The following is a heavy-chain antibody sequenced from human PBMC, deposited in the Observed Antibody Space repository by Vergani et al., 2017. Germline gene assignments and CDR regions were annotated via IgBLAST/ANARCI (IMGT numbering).Heavy chain of an antibody. CDR2: ISWNSGSI. CDR1: GFRFSSYH. V-gene: IGHV3-9*01. Sequence: VQLVESGGGLVQPGGTLRLSCAASGFRFSSYHMSWIRQAPGKGLEWVSGISWNSGSIGYADSVKGGFTISRDNAKNSLYLQMNSLSAEDTALYYCAKDTGREWELRSAFDDWGQGTLVTVSS. CDR3: AKDTGREWELRSAFDD. D-gene: IGHD1-26*01. J-gene: IGHJ4*02.